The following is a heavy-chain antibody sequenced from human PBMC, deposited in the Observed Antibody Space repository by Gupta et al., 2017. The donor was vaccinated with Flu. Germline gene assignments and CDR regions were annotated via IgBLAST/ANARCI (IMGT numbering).Heavy chain of an antibody. Sequence: EVQLLESGGDLAQPGGSLRLSCAAAGFTFSAFGISWVRQAPGKGLEWVSTISGGTTYYADSVKGRFTISRDTSKNTLFLQMNSLRAEDTAIYYCVKDAGYGEYAFWGQGTLVTVSS. CDR1: GFTFSAFG. D-gene: IGHD2-21*01. J-gene: IGHJ1*01. CDR2: ISGGTT. V-gene: IGHV3-23*01. CDR3: VKDAGYGEYAF.